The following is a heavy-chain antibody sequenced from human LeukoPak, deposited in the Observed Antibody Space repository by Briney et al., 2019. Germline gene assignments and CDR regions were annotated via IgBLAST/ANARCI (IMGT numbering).Heavy chain of an antibody. D-gene: IGHD2-2*01. J-gene: IGHJ4*02. CDR1: GFAFSSYA. Sequence: GGSLRLSCAASGFAFSSYAMSWVRQAPGKGLEWVSAISGSGGSTYYADSVKDRFTISRDNSKNTLYLQMNSLRAEDTAVYYCAKSPLYCSSTSCYVYWGQGTLVTVSS. CDR3: AKSPLYCSSTSCYVY. V-gene: IGHV3-23*01. CDR2: ISGSGGST.